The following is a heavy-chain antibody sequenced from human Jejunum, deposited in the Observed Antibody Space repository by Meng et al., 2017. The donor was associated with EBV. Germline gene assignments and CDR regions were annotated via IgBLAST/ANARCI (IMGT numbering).Heavy chain of an antibody. CDR2: ISSSSTYI. J-gene: IGHJ4*02. Sequence: EVQLVESGXXLXKPGAXXRXXXAASGFTFNSYTMNWVRQAPGKGLEWVSSISSSSTYIYYADSVKGRFTISRDNAKNSLYLQMNSLRADDTAVYYCARDRETYSSSQADYWGQGTLVTVSS. D-gene: IGHD6-6*01. CDR1: GFTFNSYT. CDR3: ARDRETYSSSQADY. V-gene: IGHV3-21*01.